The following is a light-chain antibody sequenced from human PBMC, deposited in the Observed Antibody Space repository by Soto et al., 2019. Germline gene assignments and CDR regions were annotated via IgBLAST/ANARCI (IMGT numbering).Light chain of an antibody. J-gene: IGKJ3*01. CDR3: QRTYNAPFT. CDR2: DAS. CDR1: QSVSSY. Sequence: EIVLTQSPATLSLSPGERATLSCRASQSVSSYLAWYQQKPGQAPRLLIYDASNRATGIPARFSGSGSGTDFTLTISSLEPEDFAIYYCQRTYNAPFTFGPGTKVSIK. V-gene: IGKV3-11*01.